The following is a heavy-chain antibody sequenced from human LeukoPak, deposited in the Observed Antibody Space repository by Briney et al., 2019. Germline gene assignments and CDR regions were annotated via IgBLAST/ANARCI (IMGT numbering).Heavy chain of an antibody. Sequence: SETLSLTCTVTGGSINRRSYYWGWIRQPPGKGLEWIGSIYYGGSTYYAPSLKSRVTISVDTSKNQFSLKLSSVTAADTAVYYCARHEAYCSSTTCYHPYNWFDPWGQGTLVTVSS. J-gene: IGHJ5*02. CDR2: IYYGGST. CDR1: GGSINRRSYY. V-gene: IGHV4-39*01. D-gene: IGHD2-2*01. CDR3: ARHEAYCSSTTCYHPYNWFDP.